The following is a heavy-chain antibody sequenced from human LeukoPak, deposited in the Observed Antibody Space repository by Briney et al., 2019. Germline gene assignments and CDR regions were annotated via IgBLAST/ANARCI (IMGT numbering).Heavy chain of an antibody. J-gene: IGHJ4*02. CDR3: AKDIPPPIGYYDSSGYYRYFDY. D-gene: IGHD3-22*01. CDR1: GFTFSSYG. V-gene: IGHV3-23*01. CDR2: ISGSGGST. Sequence: GGTLRLSCAASGFTFSSYGMSWVRQAPGKGLEWVSAISGSGGSTYYADSVKGRFTISRDNSKNTLYLQMNSLRAEDTAVYYCAKDIPPPIGYYDSSGYYRYFDYWGQGTLVTVSS.